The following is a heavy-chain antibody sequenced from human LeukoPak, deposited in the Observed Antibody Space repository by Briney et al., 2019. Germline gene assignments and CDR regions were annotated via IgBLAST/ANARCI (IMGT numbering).Heavy chain of an antibody. J-gene: IGHJ6*02. Sequence: GGSLRLSCAASGFTFSSYSMNWVRQAPGKGLEWVSSIGSSSSYIYYADSVKGRFTISRDNAKNSLYLQMNSLRAEDTAVYYCARDHRITMVRGVTGMDVWGQGTTVTVSS. D-gene: IGHD3-10*01. CDR3: ARDHRITMVRGVTGMDV. V-gene: IGHV3-21*01. CDR2: IGSSSSYI. CDR1: GFTFSSYS.